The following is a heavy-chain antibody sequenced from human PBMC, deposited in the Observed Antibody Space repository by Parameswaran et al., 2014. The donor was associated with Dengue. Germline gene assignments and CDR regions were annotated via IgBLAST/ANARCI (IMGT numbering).Heavy chain of an antibody. CDR3: ARYTVVRDYYYGMDV. D-gene: IGHD4-23*01. Sequence: WIRQPPGKGLEWVANIKQDGSEKYYVDSVKGRFTISRDNAKNSLYLQMNSLRAEDTAVYYCARYTVVRDYYYGMDVWGQGTTVTVSS. V-gene: IGHV3-7*01. CDR2: IKQDGSEK. J-gene: IGHJ6*02.